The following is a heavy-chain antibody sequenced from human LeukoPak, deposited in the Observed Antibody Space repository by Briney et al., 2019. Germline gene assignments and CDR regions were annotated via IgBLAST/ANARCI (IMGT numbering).Heavy chain of an antibody. V-gene: IGHV3-64*01. Sequence: GGSLRLSCAASGFSFSSYAMNWVRQAPGKGLEYVSTISGNGGSAYYANSVKGRFTISRDNSKNTLFLQMGSLRADDMAVYFCARVPRPCGSSTSCQGAFDVWGQGTMVTVSS. CDR3: ARVPRPCGSSTSCQGAFDV. D-gene: IGHD2-2*01. J-gene: IGHJ3*01. CDR2: ISGNGGSA. CDR1: GFSFSSYA.